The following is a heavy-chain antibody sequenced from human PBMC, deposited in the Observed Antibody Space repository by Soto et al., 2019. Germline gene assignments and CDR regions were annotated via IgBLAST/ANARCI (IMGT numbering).Heavy chain of an antibody. D-gene: IGHD1-26*01. CDR1: GYTFTSYA. CDR3: ARGHGGGGYDWSIPY. Sequence: ASVKVSCKASGYTFTSYAMHWVRQAPGQRLEWMGWINAGNGNTKYSQKFQGRVTITRGTSASTAYMELSSLRSEDTAVYYCARGHGGGGYDWSIPYWGEGTLVTVSS. CDR2: INAGNGNT. V-gene: IGHV1-3*01. J-gene: IGHJ4*02.